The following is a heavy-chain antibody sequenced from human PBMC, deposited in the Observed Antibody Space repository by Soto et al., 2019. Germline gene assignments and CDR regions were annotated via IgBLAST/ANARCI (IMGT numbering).Heavy chain of an antibody. CDR3: ARQQKRGVWFFDF. V-gene: IGHV3-30-3*01. D-gene: IGHD6-13*01. CDR1: GFTFSSYA. Sequence: QVQLVESGGGVVQPGRSLELSCAASGFTFSSYALHWVRQAPGKGLDWVAVISSDVNYKHYADSVKGRFTISRDNSRDTLYLQMNSLRAEDTAVYYCARQQKRGVWFFDFWGQGTLVTVSS. J-gene: IGHJ4*02. CDR2: ISSDVNYK.